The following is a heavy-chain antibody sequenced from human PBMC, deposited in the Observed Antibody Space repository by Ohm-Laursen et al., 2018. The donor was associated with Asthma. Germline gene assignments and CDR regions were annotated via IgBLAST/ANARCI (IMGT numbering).Heavy chain of an antibody. V-gene: IGHV3-30*03. J-gene: IGHJ4*02. CDR2: ISYDGSNK. CDR3: ARGGDIVATIPPFDY. Sequence: SLRLSCSASGFTFSSYGMHWVRQAPGKGLEWVAVISYDGSNKYYADSVKGRFTISRDNSKSTLYLQMNSLRAEDTAVYYCARGGDIVATIPPFDYWGQGTLVTVFS. CDR1: GFTFSSYG. D-gene: IGHD5-12*01.